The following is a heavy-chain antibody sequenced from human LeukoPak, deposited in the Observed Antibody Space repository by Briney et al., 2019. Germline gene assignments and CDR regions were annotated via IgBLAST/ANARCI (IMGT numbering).Heavy chain of an antibody. J-gene: IGHJ4*02. CDR3: AREHNSGWYDY. Sequence: PGGSLRLSCAASGFTFTIYNIHWDRQAPGKGLEWVAALSFDGTNEFYTDSVKGRFTISRDNSKSTLSLQMNSLRVEDTAVYYCAREHNSGWYDYWGQGTLVSVSS. CDR2: LSFDGTNE. V-gene: IGHV3-30-3*01. CDR1: GFTFTIYN. D-gene: IGHD6-19*01.